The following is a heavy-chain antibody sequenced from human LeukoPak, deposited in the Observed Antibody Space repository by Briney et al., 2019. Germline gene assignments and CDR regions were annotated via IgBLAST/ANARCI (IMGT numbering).Heavy chain of an antibody. Sequence: GGSLRLSCAASGITFSNYGMSWVRQAPGGGLAWVSGISGSGGRTNYADSVKGRFTISRDNSKNTLYLQMNSLRAEDTAVYYCAKFQRDYGSGSYYPIWGQGTMVTVSS. V-gene: IGHV3-23*01. CDR3: AKFQRDYGSGSYYPI. CDR1: GITFSNYG. D-gene: IGHD3-10*01. CDR2: ISGSGGRT. J-gene: IGHJ3*02.